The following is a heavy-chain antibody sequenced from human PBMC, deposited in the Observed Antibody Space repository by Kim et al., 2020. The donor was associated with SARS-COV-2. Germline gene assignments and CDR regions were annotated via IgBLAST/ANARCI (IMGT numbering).Heavy chain of an antibody. CDR2: LSYPGRR. V-gene: IGHV4-39*01. CDR3: ARLYAFTVCYQAYYFD. Sequence: SETLSLTCTVSGSSIGSHGYFWAWIRQPPGRGLEWIGSLSYPGRRYYNPSLERRITTSLATSKTQFSLRLPSVTAADTAVYHCARLYAFTVCYQAYYFD. J-gene: IGHJ4*01. D-gene: IGHD3-10*02. CDR1: GSSIGSHGYF.